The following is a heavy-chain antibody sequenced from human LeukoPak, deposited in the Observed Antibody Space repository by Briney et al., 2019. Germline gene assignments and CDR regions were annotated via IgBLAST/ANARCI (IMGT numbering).Heavy chain of an antibody. CDR2: IYYSGST. D-gene: IGHD6-13*01. J-gene: IGHJ4*02. CDR3: ARLVSGGGAGTVDY. Sequence: PSETLSLTCTVSGGSISSSSYYWGRIRQPPGKGLEWIGSIYYSGSTYYNPSLKSRVTISVDTSKNQFSLKLSSVTAADTAVYYCARLVSGGGAGTVDYWGQGTLVTVSS. V-gene: IGHV4-39*01. CDR1: GGSISSSSYY.